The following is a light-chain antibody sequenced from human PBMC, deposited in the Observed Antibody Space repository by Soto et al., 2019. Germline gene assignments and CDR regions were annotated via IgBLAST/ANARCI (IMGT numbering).Light chain of an antibody. J-gene: IGLJ1*01. CDR1: SSDVGAYNY. V-gene: IGLV2-8*01. CDR2: EVS. CDR3: NSYAGSNNV. Sequence: QSVLTQPPSASGSPGQSVTISCTGTSSDVGAYNYVSWYQQHPGKAPKLIIFEVSERPSGVPDRFSGSKSGNTASLTVSGLQAEDDADYYCNSYAGSNNVFGTGTKLTV.